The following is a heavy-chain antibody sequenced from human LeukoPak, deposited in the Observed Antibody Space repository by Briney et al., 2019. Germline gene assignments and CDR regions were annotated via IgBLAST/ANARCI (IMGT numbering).Heavy chain of an antibody. CDR3: ARDMSSMGARHAFDI. D-gene: IGHD6-19*01. CDR2: IKQDGSEK. CDR1: GFTFSSYD. J-gene: IGHJ3*02. Sequence: GGSLRLSCAASGFTFSSYDMSWVRQAPGKGLEWVANIKQDGSEKYYVDSVKGRFTISRDNAKNSLYLQMNSLRAEDTAVYYCARDMSSMGARHAFDIWGQGTMVTVSS. V-gene: IGHV3-7*01.